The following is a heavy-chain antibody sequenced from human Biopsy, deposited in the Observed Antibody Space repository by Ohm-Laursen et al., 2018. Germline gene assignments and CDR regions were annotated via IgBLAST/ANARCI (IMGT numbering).Heavy chain of an antibody. CDR1: GFPFTTYA. Sequence: SLRLSCTASGFPFTTYAMTWVRQAPGKGLEWVASIKEDGSEKFYVDSVKGRFTISRDNAQKSLYLQMNSLRVEDTAVHYCARGRSMDVWGQGTTVTVSS. CDR3: ARGRSMDV. V-gene: IGHV3-7*01. J-gene: IGHJ6*02. CDR2: IKEDGSEK.